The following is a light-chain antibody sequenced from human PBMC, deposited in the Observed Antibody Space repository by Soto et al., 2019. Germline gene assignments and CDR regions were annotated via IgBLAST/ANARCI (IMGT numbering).Light chain of an antibody. V-gene: IGLV2-14*01. J-gene: IGLJ1*01. Sequence: QSVLTQPPSVSGSPGQSITISCTGTSSDVGGYNYVCWYQQHPGKAPKLMIYEVSNRPSGVSHRFSGSKSGNTASLTISGLQAEDEADYYCSSYTSSSTLYVFGTGTKVTVL. CDR1: SSDVGGYNY. CDR3: SSYTSSSTLYV. CDR2: EVS.